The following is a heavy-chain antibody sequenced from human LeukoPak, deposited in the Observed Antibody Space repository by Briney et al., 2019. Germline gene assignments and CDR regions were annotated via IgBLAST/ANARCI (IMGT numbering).Heavy chain of an antibody. Sequence: GASVKVSCKASGGTFSSYAISWVRQAPGQGLEWMGGIIPIFGTANYAQKFQGRVTITTDESTSTAYMELSSLRSEDTAVYYCARKVPGGRDGYNVWGQGTLVTVSS. J-gene: IGHJ4*02. CDR1: GGTFSSYA. V-gene: IGHV1-69*05. CDR3: ARKVPGGRDGYNV. D-gene: IGHD5-24*01. CDR2: IIPIFGTA.